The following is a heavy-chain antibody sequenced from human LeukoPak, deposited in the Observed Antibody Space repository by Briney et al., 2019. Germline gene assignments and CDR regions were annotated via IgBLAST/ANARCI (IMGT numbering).Heavy chain of an antibody. V-gene: IGHV3-23*01. Sequence: PGGSLRLSCAASGFTFSSYAMSWVRQAPGKGLEWVSAISGSGGSTYYADSVKGRFTISRDNSKNTLYLQMNSLRAEDTAVYYCAKLVGGGSYYYYYYMDVWGKGTTVTVSS. CDR3: AKLVGGGSYYYYYYMDV. J-gene: IGHJ6*03. CDR2: ISGSGGST. D-gene: IGHD1-26*01. CDR1: GFTFSSYA.